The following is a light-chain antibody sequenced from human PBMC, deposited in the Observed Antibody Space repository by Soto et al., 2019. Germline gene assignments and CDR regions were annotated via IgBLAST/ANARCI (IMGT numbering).Light chain of an antibody. J-gene: IGLJ3*02. CDR3: CAYAATYALWV. Sequence: QSVLTQPRSVSGSRGQSFTITCSRTSRDVGGYNYVSWYQRHPGKAPKLIIYDVSKRPSSVPDRFSDSKSGNTACLTVSRLQADDEADYYCCAYAATYALWVFGGGTKVTVL. CDR2: DVS. V-gene: IGLV2-11*01. CDR1: SRDVGGYNY.